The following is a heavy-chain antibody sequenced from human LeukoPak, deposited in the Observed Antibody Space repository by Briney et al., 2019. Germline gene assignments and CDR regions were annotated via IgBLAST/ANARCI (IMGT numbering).Heavy chain of an antibody. Sequence: KPSETLSLTCAVYGGSFSGYYWSWIRQPPGKGLEWIGEINHSGSTNYNPSLKSRVTISVDTSKNQFSLKLSSVTAADTAVYYCASLRAYYYGSGSYRSHPDYWGQGTLVTVSS. J-gene: IGHJ4*02. CDR2: INHSGST. V-gene: IGHV4-34*01. D-gene: IGHD3-10*01. CDR1: GGSFSGYY. CDR3: ASLRAYYYGSGSYRSHPDY.